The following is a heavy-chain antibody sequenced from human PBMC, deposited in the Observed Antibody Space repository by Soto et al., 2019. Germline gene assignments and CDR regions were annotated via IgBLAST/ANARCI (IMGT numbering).Heavy chain of an antibody. CDR1: GFTFSTYG. D-gene: IGHD3-22*01. V-gene: IGHV3-23*01. CDR2: LSGGGTTT. J-gene: IGHJ4*02. CDR3: AKDITFDSSAYNY. Sequence: EVQLLESGGGLVQPGGSLSLSCTASGFTFSTYGLSWVRQPSGTALEWVSSLSGGGTTTYYLVSVKGRFTISRDNSRNTLSLQMNSLRTEDTAVYYCAKDITFDSSAYNYWGQGILVTVSS.